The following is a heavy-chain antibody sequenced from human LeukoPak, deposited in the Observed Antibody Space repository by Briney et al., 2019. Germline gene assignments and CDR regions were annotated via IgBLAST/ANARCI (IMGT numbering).Heavy chain of an antibody. CDR3: ANGILWFGELPRFDY. CDR2: ISGSGGST. D-gene: IGHD3-10*01. V-gene: IGHV3-23*01. Sequence: GGSLRLSCAASGFTFSSYAMSWVRQAPGKGLEWVSAISGSGGSTYYADSVKGRFTISRDNSKNTLYLQMNSLRAEDTAVYYYANGILWFGELPRFDYWGQGTLVTVSS. J-gene: IGHJ4*02. CDR1: GFTFSSYA.